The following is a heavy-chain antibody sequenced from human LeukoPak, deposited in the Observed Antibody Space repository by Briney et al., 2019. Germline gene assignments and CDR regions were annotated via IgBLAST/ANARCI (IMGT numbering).Heavy chain of an antibody. CDR2: ISSSSSTI. J-gene: IGHJ6*02. CDR1: GFTFSTYS. V-gene: IGHV3-48*04. CDR3: ARDGTIFGVAIFGMDV. D-gene: IGHD3-3*01. Sequence: GGSLRLSCAASGFTFSTYSMNWVRQAPGKGLEWISYISSSSSTIYYADSVKGRFTISRDNAKNSLYLQMNSLRAEDTAVYYCARDGTIFGVAIFGMDVWGQGTTVTVSS.